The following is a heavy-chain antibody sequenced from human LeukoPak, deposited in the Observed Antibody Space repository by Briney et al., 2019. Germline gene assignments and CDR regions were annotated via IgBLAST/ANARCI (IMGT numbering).Heavy chain of an antibody. D-gene: IGHD3-10*01. CDR2: ISWNSGSI. V-gene: IGHV3-9*01. CDR1: GFTFDDYA. Sequence: PGGSLRLSCAASGFTFDDYAMHWVRQAPGKGLEWVSGISWNSGSIGYADSVKGRFTISSDNAKNSLYLQMNSLRAEDTALYYCAKVNTPYYYGSGTLNYWGQGTLVTVSS. CDR3: AKVNTPYYYGSGTLNY. J-gene: IGHJ4*02.